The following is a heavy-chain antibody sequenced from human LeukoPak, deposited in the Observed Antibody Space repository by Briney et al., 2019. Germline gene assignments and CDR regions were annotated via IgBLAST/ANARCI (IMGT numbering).Heavy chain of an antibody. V-gene: IGHV1-8*03. CDR1: GYTFTTYD. CDR3: ARVAGSIDY. D-gene: IGHD6-19*01. CDR2: MNPNSGYT. J-gene: IGHJ4*02. Sequence: VASVKVSRKASGYTFTTYDINWVRQATGQGLEWMGWMNPNSGYTGYAQKFQGRVTITRDTSISTAYMELSSLRSEDTAVYYCARVAGSIDYWGQGTLVTVSS.